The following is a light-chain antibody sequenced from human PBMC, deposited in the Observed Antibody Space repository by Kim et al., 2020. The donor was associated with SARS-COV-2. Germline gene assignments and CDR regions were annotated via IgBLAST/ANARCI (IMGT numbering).Light chain of an antibody. Sequence: QSALTQPASVSGSPGQSITISCTGASSDIVSWYQHHPGEAPKLIIFEVNKRPSQISNRFSGSKSGNTASLTIAGVQAEDEANYYCCSYEGTVVFGGGTQLTVL. J-gene: IGLJ2*01. CDR3: CSYEGTVV. V-gene: IGLV2-23*02. CDR1: SSDIV. CDR2: EVN.